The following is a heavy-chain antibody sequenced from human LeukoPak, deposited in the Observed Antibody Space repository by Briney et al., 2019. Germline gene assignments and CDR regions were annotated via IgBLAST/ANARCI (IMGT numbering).Heavy chain of an antibody. CDR3: ARLYDSSTYTNWLDP. CDR1: GGSIRSHY. Sequence: PPLTRTVYGGSIRSHYWSWIRQPPRKGLEWIGYIYYSGSTKHNPSLKSRVTISVDTSNNQFSLKLSSVTAADTAVYYCARLYDSSTYTNWLDPWGQGTLVTVSS. V-gene: IGHV4-59*11. CDR2: IYYSGST. J-gene: IGHJ5*02. D-gene: IGHD3-22*01.